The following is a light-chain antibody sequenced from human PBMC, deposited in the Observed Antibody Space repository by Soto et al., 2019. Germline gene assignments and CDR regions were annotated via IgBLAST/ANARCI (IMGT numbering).Light chain of an antibody. CDR2: DAS. V-gene: IGKV3-11*01. J-gene: IGKJ1*01. Sequence: EIVLTQSPATLSLSPGERATLSCRASQSVSTSLAWFQQKPGQAPRLLIYDASNRATGIPARFSGSGSGTVFTLTISSLEPEDFAVYYCQQRSNWPRTFGQGTKVEIK. CDR3: QQRSNWPRT. CDR1: QSVSTS.